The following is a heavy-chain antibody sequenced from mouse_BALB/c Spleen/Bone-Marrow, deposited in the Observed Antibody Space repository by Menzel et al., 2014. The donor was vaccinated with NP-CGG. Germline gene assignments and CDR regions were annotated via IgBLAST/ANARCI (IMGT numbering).Heavy chain of an antibody. Sequence: EVQLVESGGGLVQPGGSRKLSCAASGFTFSSFGMHWVRQAPEKGLEWVAFISSGGSSIYYTDTVKGRFTISRDNPKNTLFLQVTSLRSEDTAMYYCGRGDYWGQGTTLTVSS. CDR2: ISSGGSSI. V-gene: IGHV5-17*02. CDR3: GRGDY. CDR1: GFTFSSFG. J-gene: IGHJ2*01.